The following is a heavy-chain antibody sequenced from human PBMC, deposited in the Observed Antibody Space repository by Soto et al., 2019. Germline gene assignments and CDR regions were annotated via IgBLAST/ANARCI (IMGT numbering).Heavy chain of an antibody. CDR3: ARDDNRDKRRAFDP. CDR2: IYTSGNT. J-gene: IGHJ5*02. Sequence: SETLSLTCTVSGGSISNYYWSWIRQPAGKRLEWIGRIYTSGNTNYNPSLKGRVTMSVDMSKNQFSLKLSSVAAADTAVYYCARDDNRDKRRAFDPWGPGTVVTRSS. D-gene: IGHD4-17*01. CDR1: GGSISNYY. V-gene: IGHV4-4*07.